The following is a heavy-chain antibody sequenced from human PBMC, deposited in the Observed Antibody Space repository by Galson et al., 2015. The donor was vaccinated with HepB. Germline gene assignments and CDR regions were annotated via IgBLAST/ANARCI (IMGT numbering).Heavy chain of an antibody. D-gene: IGHD3-16*01. CDR3: ARRNYVLGIDY. V-gene: IGHV3-33*01. CDR1: GFTFSSYG. CDR2: IWYDGSNK. J-gene: IGHJ4*02. Sequence: SLRLSCAASGFTFSSYGMHWVRQAPGKGLEWVAVIWYDGSNKYYADSVKGRFTISRDNSKNTLYLQMNSLRAEDTAVYYCARRNYVLGIDYWGQGTLVTVSS.